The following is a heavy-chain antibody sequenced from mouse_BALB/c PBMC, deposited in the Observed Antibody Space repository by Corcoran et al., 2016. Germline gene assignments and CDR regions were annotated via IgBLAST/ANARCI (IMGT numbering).Heavy chain of an antibody. CDR1: CFHIKATY. V-gene: IGHV14-3*02. CDR2: IDPANGNT. CDR3: ANWDWYFDV. J-gene: IGHJ1*01. D-gene: IGHD4-1*01. Sequence: VQLQHSRAELVKPGASVTLSCTASCFHIKATYMHWVKQRPDQGLEWIGRIDPANGNTKYDPKFQGKATITADTSSNTAYLQLSSLTSEDTAVYYCANWDWYFDVWGAGTTVTVSS.